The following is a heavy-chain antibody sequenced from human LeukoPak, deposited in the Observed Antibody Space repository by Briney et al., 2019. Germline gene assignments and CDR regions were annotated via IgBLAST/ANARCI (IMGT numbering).Heavy chain of an antibody. CDR2: IGGSNGNT. Sequence: GPVKVSCKASGYTFTSYGVSWVRQAPGQGLEWMGWIGGSNGNTNYAQKLQGRVTMTTDTSTSTAYMELRSLRSDDTAVYYCARDFQIVATIFDYWGQGTLVTVSS. V-gene: IGHV1-18*01. CDR3: ARDFQIVATIFDY. J-gene: IGHJ4*02. D-gene: IGHD5-12*01. CDR1: GYTFTSYG.